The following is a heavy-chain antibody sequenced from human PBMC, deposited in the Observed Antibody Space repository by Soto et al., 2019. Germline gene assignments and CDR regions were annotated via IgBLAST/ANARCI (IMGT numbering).Heavy chain of an antibody. D-gene: IGHD3-16*02. CDR1: GGSISSSNW. V-gene: IGHV4-4*02. J-gene: IGHJ4*02. CDR2: IYHSGST. Sequence: QVQLQESGPRLVKPSGTLSLTCAVSGGSISSSNWWTWVRQSPGKGLEWIGEIYHSGSTNYNPSLKSRLTISVDTSKNQFSLRLNSVTAADTAMYYCAREQGAFIDWGQGTPVTVSS. CDR3: AREQGAFID.